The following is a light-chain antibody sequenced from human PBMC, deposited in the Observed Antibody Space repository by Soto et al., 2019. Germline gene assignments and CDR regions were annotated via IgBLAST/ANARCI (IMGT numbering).Light chain of an antibody. CDR3: CSYGRSVV. V-gene: IGLV2-23*01. CDR2: EAS. J-gene: IGLJ2*01. Sequence: QSVVTQPASVSGSPGQSITISCTGISNDVGTYNLVSWYQHHPGKAPKLIIYEASKRPSGVPNRFSGSKSGNTASLTISGPHAEDEADYYCCSYGRSVVFGGGTKVTVL. CDR1: SNDVGTYNL.